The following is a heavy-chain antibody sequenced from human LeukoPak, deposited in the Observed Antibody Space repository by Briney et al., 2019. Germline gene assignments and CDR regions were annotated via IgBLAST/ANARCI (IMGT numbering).Heavy chain of an antibody. CDR3: AKGMGDSVGYFDY. Sequence: TGGSLRLSCAASVFTVSSNYMSWVRRAPGKGLEWVSLIYGGGSTYYADPVKGRFTISRDNSKNTLYLQINSLRAEDTAVYYCAKGMGDSVGYFDYWGQGTLVTVSS. CDR2: IYGGGST. V-gene: IGHV3-53*01. J-gene: IGHJ4*02. CDR1: VFTVSSNY. D-gene: IGHD2-21*01.